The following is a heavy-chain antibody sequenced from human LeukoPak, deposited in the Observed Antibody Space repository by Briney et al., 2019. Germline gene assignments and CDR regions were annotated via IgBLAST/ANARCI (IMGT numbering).Heavy chain of an antibody. J-gene: IGHJ5*02. Sequence: GGSLRPSCAASGFTFAEYTVHWVRQAPGKGLEWVSLISWNGARIHYGDSVKGRFTISRDNAKNSLYLQMNSLRAEDTAVYYCARDGSGSYSNWFDPWGQGTLVTVSS. CDR2: ISWNGARI. D-gene: IGHD1-26*01. V-gene: IGHV3-43*01. CDR3: ARDGSGSYSNWFDP. CDR1: GFTFAEYT.